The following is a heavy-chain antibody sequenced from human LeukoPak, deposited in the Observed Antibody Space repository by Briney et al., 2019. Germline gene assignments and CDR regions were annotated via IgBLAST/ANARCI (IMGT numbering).Heavy chain of an antibody. V-gene: IGHV4-4*07. Sequence: AETLSLTCTASGCSISSYYWSWIRQPAGKGLEWIGRIYTNGSTNYNASLTSRVTMLVDTSKNQFSLKLSSVPAADTAVYYCARGRILGSSGPILFDFWGQGTLVTASS. J-gene: IGHJ4*02. CDR3: ARGRILGSSGPILFDF. D-gene: IGHD6-25*01. CDR1: GCSISSYY. CDR2: IYTNGST.